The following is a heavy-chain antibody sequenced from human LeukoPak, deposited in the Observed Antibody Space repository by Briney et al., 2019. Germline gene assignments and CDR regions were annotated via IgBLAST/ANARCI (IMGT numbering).Heavy chain of an antibody. Sequence: GGSLRLSCAASGFTFSSYAMHWVRQAPGKGLEWVAVISYDGSNKYYADSVKGRFTISRDNSKNTLYLQMNSLRPEDTAVYHCAKDRSGSYSQGLDYWGQGTLVTVSS. CDR3: AKDRSGSYSQGLDY. J-gene: IGHJ4*02. D-gene: IGHD1-26*01. CDR2: ISYDGSNK. V-gene: IGHV3-30-3*01. CDR1: GFTFSSYA.